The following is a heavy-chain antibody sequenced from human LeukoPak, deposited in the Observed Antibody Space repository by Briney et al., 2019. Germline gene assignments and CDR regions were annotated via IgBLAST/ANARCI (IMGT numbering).Heavy chain of an antibody. CDR2: IYYSGST. V-gene: IGHV4-30-4*08. J-gene: IGHJ5*02. CDR3: ARDWIFGYCSSTSCYRANWFDP. D-gene: IGHD2-2*03. CDR1: GGSISSGVYY. Sequence: SQTLSLTCTVSGGSISSGVYYWSWIRQPPGKGLEWSGYIYYSGSTYYNPSLKSRVTISVDTSKNQFSLKLSSVTAADTAVYYCARDWIFGYCSSTSCYRANWFDPWGQGTLVTVSS.